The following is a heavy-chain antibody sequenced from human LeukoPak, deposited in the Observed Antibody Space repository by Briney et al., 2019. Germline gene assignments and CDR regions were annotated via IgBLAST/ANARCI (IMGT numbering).Heavy chain of an antibody. J-gene: IGHJ4*02. V-gene: IGHV1-2*02. CDR2: INPNSGGT. CDR3: ARGHYYDSSGLPAWYFDY. Sequence: GASVKVSCKASGYTFTGYYMHWVRQAPGQGLEWMGWINPNSGGTNYAQKFQGRVTMTRDTSISTAYMELSSLRSEDTAVYYCARGHYYDSSGLPAWYFDYWGQGTLVTVSS. D-gene: IGHD3-22*01. CDR1: GYTFTGYY.